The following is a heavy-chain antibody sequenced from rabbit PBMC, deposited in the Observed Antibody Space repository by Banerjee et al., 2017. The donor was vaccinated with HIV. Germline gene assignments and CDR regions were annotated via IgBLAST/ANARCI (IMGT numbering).Heavy chain of an antibody. CDR3: ARDRVGGYDYTLNL. J-gene: IGHJ4*01. CDR2: IDPVFGST. V-gene: IGHV1S40*01. Sequence: QSLEESGGDLVKPEGSLTLTCKASGFDFSTYYMSWVRQAPGKGLEWIGYIDPVFGSTYYASWVNGRFTISKTSSTTVTLQMTSLTAADTATYFCARDRVGGYDYTLNLWGPGTLVTVS. CDR1: GFDFSTYY. D-gene: IGHD6-1*01.